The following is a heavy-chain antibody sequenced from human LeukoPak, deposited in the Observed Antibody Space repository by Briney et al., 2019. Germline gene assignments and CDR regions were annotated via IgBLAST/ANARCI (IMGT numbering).Heavy chain of an antibody. D-gene: IGHD4-17*01. CDR1: SGSVSSGSYY. CDR2: IYYSGST. CDR3: ARVPISTTARGYFDY. Sequence: KTSETLSLTCTVSSGSVSSGSYYWSWIRQPPGKGLEWIGYIYYSGSTTYNPSLKSRVTIAVDTSKNKFSLKMSSVTAADTAVYYCARVPISTTARGYFDYWGQGTLVTVSS. V-gene: IGHV4-61*01. J-gene: IGHJ4*02.